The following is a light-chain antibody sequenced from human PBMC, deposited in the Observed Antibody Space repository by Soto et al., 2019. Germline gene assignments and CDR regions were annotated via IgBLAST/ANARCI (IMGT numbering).Light chain of an antibody. J-gene: IGKJ1*01. V-gene: IGKV1-5*03. Sequence: EIKMTQSPSTVSATIGDRVTITCRASQSISSWLAWYQQTPGRAPKLLIYKASSLESGVPPRFSGSGSGTEFTLTISSLQPDDFATYYCQQYNSYSTWTFGQGTK. CDR1: QSISSW. CDR2: KAS. CDR3: QQYNSYSTWT.